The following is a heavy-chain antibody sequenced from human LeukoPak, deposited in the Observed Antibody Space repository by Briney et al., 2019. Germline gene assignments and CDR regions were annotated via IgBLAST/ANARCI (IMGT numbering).Heavy chain of an antibody. CDR1: GGSFSGYY. CDR2: INHSGST. CDR3: ARSPFTLFSRHAFDI. D-gene: IGHD3-9*01. J-gene: IGHJ3*02. V-gene: IGHV4-34*01. Sequence: PSETLSLTCAVYGGSFSGYYWSWIRQPPGNGLEWIGEINHSGSTNYNPSLKSRVTISVDTSKNQFSLKLSSVTAADTAVYYCARSPFTLFSRHAFDIWGQGTMVTVSS.